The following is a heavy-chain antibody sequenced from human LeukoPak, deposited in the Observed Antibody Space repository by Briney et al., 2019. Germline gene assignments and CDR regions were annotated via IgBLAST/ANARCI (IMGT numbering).Heavy chain of an antibody. CDR3: ASGYGDYVTSQYYSDY. CDR2: INPNSGGT. D-gene: IGHD4-17*01. V-gene: IGHV1-2*02. J-gene: IGHJ4*02. Sequence: ASVKVSCKASGYTFTGYYMHWVRQAPGQGLAWMGWINPNSGGTNYAQKFQGRVTMTRDTSISTAYMELSRLRSDDTAVYYCASGYGDYVTSQYYSDYWGQGTLVTVSS. CDR1: GYTFTGYY.